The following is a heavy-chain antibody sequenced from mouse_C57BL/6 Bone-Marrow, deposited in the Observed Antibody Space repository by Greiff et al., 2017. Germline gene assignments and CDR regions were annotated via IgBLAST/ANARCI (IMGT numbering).Heavy chain of an antibody. J-gene: IGHJ2*01. D-gene: IGHD1-1*01. V-gene: IGHV1-50*01. Sequence: QVQLQQSGAELVKPGASVKLSCTASGYTFTSYWMQWVKQRPGQGLEWIGEIDPADSYTNYNQEFKGKATLTADTSSSTAYMQLSSLTSEDSAVYYCAKGYYYGSSFDYWGQGTTLTVSS. CDR2: IDPADSYT. CDR3: AKGYYYGSSFDY. CDR1: GYTFTSYW.